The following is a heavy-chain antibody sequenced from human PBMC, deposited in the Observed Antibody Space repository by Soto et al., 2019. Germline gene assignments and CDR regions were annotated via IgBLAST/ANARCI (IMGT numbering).Heavy chain of an antibody. D-gene: IGHD5-12*01. CDR3: AKDLREMATIRPDY. CDR2: IYPGGVNI. Sequence: ASVKVSCKAIGYSFTSHYMHWVRQAPGQGLEWMGTIYPGGVNIGYAQKFKGRVTMTKDTSTSTVYMELNSLTSEDTAVYYCAKDLREMATIRPDYWGQGILVTVSS. CDR1: GYSFTSHY. J-gene: IGHJ4*02. V-gene: IGHV1-46*01.